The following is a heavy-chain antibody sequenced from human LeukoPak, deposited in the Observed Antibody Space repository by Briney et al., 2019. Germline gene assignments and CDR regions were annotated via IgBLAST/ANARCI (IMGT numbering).Heavy chain of an antibody. CDR1: GFSISSGYF. V-gene: IGHV4-38-2*01. CDR3: ARISRDGYNYFDY. Sequence: SETLSLTCAVSGFSISSGYFWAWIRQSPGKGLEWIGSIFHSGITYYNPSLKSRITISVDMSKNQFSLRLSSVTAADTAVYYCARISRDGYNYFDYWGQGTLVTVSS. D-gene: IGHD5-24*01. CDR2: IFHSGIT. J-gene: IGHJ4*02.